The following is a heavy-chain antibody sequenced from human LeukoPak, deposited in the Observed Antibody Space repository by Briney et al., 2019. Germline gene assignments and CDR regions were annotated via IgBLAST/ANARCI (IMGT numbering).Heavy chain of an antibody. J-gene: IGHJ4*02. V-gene: IGHV1-69*04. CDR1: GYTFTSYG. CDR3: ARERGGDGYNFWLDY. D-gene: IGHD5-24*01. Sequence: ASVKVSCKASGYTFTSYGISWVRQAPGQGLEWMGRIIPIFGIANYAQKFQGRVTITADKSTSTAYMELSSLRSEDTAVYYCARERGGDGYNFWLDYWGQGTLVTVSS. CDR2: IIPIFGIA.